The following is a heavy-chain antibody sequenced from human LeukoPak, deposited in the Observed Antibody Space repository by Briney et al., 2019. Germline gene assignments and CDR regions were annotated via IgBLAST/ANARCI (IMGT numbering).Heavy chain of an antibody. J-gene: IGHJ6*02. CDR2: INPNSGGT. Sequence: ASVKVSCKASGYTFTGYYMHWVRQAPGQGLEWMGWINPNSGGTNYAQKFQGRVTMTRDTSISTAYMELSRLRSDDTAVYYCARDQSGGSTYGMGVWGQGTTVTVFS. D-gene: IGHD2-15*01. CDR3: ARDQSGGSTYGMGV. V-gene: IGHV1-2*02. CDR1: GYTFTGYY.